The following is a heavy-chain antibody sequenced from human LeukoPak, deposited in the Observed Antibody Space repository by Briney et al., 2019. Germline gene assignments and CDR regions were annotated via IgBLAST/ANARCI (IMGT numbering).Heavy chain of an antibody. CDR3: ARDARGSYYAFDV. CDR1: GGSISSSSYY. J-gene: IGHJ3*01. Sequence: RSSETLSLTCTVSGGSISSSSYYWGWIRQPPGKGLEWIGSIDYSGNTFYNPSLNSRVTMSVDTSKNHFSLKLSSVTAADTAVYYCARDARGSYYAFDVWGQGTMVTVSS. V-gene: IGHV4-39*02. CDR2: IDYSGNT. D-gene: IGHD1-26*01.